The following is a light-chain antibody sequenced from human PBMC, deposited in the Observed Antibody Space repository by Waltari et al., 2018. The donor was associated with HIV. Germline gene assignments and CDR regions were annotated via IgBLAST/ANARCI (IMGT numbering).Light chain of an antibody. J-gene: IGLJ1*01. CDR3: VGWDSSLSAYV. CDR2: KDF. CDR1: SSNIENAN. V-gene: IGLV1-47*01. Sequence: QSFLTQPPSASGTPGQTVTISCSGSSSNIENANVYWYQQLPGMTPKLLIYKDFLRPSGVPDRFAASKSGTSASLTSSGLRSADEADYYCVGWDSSLSAYVFGAGTKVAVL.